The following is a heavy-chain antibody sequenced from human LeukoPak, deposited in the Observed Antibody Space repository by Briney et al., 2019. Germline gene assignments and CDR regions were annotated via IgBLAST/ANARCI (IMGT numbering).Heavy chain of an antibody. J-gene: IGHJ4*02. CDR3: VRDFRSADY. CDR1: GFTFSTYC. V-gene: IGHV3-74*01. CDR2: ICPDGTVT. Sequence: GGSLRLSCAASGFTFSTYCMHWVRRAPGKGPMWVSRICPDGTVTNYADSVKARFIISRDNARNTVYLQMNSLRVEDTAVYYCVRDFRSADYWGQGTLVTVSS.